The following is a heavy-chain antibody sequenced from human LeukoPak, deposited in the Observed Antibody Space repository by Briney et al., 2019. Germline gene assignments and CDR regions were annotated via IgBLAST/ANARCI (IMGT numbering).Heavy chain of an antibody. V-gene: IGHV1-24*01. CDR1: GYTLTELS. CDR3: ATGGGGWYGINFDY. J-gene: IGHJ4*02. D-gene: IGHD6-19*01. Sequence: ASVKVSCKVSGYTLTELSMHWVRQAPGKGLEWMGGFDPEDGETIYAQKFQGRVTMTEDTSTDTAYMELSSLRSEDTAVYYCATGGGGWYGINFDYWGQGTLVTVSS. CDR2: FDPEDGET.